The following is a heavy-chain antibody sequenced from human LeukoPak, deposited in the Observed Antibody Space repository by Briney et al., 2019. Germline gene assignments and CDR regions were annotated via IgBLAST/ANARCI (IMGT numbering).Heavy chain of an antibody. D-gene: IGHD3-22*01. Sequence: SETLSLTCTVSGGSISSYYWSWIRQPPGKGLEWIGYIYYSGSTNYNPSLKSRVTISVDTSKNQFSLRLSSVTAADTAVYYCARLRYYYDSSGLWDYWGQGTLVTVSS. CDR2: IYYSGST. J-gene: IGHJ4*02. V-gene: IGHV4-59*08. CDR3: ARLRYYYDSSGLWDY. CDR1: GGSISSYY.